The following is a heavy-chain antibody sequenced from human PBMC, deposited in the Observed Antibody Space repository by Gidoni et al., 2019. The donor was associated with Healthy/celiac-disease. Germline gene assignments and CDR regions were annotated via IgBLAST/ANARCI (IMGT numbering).Heavy chain of an antibody. CDR2: ISYDGSNK. D-gene: IGHD5-18*01. CDR3: ARDLRGYSYGLYFDY. V-gene: IGHV3-30*04. Sequence: QVQLVESGGGVVQPGRSLRLSCAASGFTFRSYAMHWVRQAPGKGLELVAVISYDGSNKYYADSVKGRFTISRDNSKNTLYLQMNSLRAEDTAVYYCARDLRGYSYGLYFDYWGQGTLVTVSS. J-gene: IGHJ4*02. CDR1: GFTFRSYA.